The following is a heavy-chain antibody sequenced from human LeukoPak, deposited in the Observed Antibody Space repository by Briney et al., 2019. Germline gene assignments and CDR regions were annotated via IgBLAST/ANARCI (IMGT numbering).Heavy chain of an antibody. Sequence: PSETLSLTCAVYGGSFSGYYWSWIRQPPGKGLEWIGEINHSGSTNYNPSLKSRVTMSVDTSKNQFSLKLSSVTAADTAVYYCARDSPYCSGGSCYQDYWGQGTLVTVSS. CDR2: INHSGST. J-gene: IGHJ4*02. CDR1: GGSFSGYY. D-gene: IGHD2-15*01. V-gene: IGHV4-34*01. CDR3: ARDSPYCSGGSCYQDY.